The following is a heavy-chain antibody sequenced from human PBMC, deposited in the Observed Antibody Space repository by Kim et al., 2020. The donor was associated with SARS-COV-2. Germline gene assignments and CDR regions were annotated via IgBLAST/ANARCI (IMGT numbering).Heavy chain of an antibody. D-gene: IGHD3-10*01. CDR3: ARDGSGSYNWFDP. CDR2: INAGNGNT. Sequence: ASVKVSCKASGYTFTSYAMHWVRQAPGQRLEWMGWINAGNGNTKYSQKFQGRVTITRDISASTAYMELSSLRSEDTAVYYCARDGSGSYNWFDPWGQGTLVTVSS. V-gene: IGHV1-3*01. CDR1: GYTFTSYA. J-gene: IGHJ5*02.